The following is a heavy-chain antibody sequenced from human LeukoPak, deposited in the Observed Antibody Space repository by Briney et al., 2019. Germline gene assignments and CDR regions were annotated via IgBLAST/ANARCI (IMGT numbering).Heavy chain of an antibody. CDR2: IMPIFGTT. D-gene: IGHD6-13*01. CDR1: GGRFSYYA. V-gene: IGHV1-69*01. J-gene: IGHJ6*03. CDR3: GRGPLKQQLVKPDPDYYYYMDV. Sequence: GSSVKVSCKASGGRFSYYALTWVRQAPGQRCEWLGGIMPIFGTTNYAQKFQGRVTFTADESTTTAYMELSSLRFEDTAVYYCGRGPLKQQLVKPDPDYYYYMDVWGNGTTVTVSS.